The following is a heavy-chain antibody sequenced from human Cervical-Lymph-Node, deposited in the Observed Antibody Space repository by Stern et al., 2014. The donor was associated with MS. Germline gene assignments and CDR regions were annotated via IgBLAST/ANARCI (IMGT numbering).Heavy chain of an antibody. CDR1: GFTFRDYY. Sequence: VQLVESGGGLVKPGGSLRLSCVASGFTFRDYYMNWIRQAPGKGPEWVSYINGSGTARYYADSVKGRFTISRDNAKKSLYLEMNSLRVEDTAVYYCANSISWGQGTLVTVSS. D-gene: IGHD3-3*02. CDR2: INGSGTAR. J-gene: IGHJ4*02. CDR3: ANSIS. V-gene: IGHV3-11*01.